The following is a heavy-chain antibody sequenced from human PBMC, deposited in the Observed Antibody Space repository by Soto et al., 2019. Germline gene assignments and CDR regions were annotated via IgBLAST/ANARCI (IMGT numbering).Heavy chain of an antibody. CDR1: GFTFSSYG. D-gene: IGHD3-10*01. Sequence: QVQLVESGGGVVQPGRSLRLSCAASGFTFSSYGMHWVRQAPGKGLEWVAVIWYDGSNKYYADSVKGRFTISRDNSKNTLYLQMNSLRAEDTAVYYCASGGTTMGWGVDYWGQGILVTVSS. CDR3: ASGGTTMGWGVDY. V-gene: IGHV3-33*01. CDR2: IWYDGSNK. J-gene: IGHJ4*02.